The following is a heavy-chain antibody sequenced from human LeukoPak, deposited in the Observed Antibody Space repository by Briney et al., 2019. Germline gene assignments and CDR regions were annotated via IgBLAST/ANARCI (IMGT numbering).Heavy chain of an antibody. CDR2: IYHSGST. V-gene: IGHV4-38-2*01. Sequence: SETLSLTCSFSGYSISSGYYWGWIRQPPGKGLEWIGSIYHSGSTYYNPSLKSRVTISVDTSKNQFSLKLSSVTAADTAVYYCAGGLAVAVVDYWGQGTLVTVSS. D-gene: IGHD6-19*01. CDR3: AGGLAVAVVDY. J-gene: IGHJ4*02. CDR1: GYSISSGYY.